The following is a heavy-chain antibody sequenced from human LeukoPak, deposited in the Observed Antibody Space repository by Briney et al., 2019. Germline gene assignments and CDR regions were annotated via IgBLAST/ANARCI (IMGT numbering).Heavy chain of an antibody. V-gene: IGHV4-34*01. J-gene: IGHJ2*01. CDR1: GGSFSGYY. CDR2: INNSGST. Sequence: PSETLSLTCAVYGGSFSGYYWSWIRQPPGKGLEWIGEINNSGSTNYNPSLKSRVTISVDTSKNQFSLKLSSVTAADTAVYYCASAAGYSSSWYSGGYWYFDLWGRGTLVTVSS. CDR3: ASAAGYSSSWYSGGYWYFDL. D-gene: IGHD6-13*01.